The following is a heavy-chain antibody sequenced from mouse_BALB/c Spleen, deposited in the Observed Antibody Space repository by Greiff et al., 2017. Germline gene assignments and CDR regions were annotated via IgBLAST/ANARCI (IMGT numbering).Heavy chain of an antibody. J-gene: IGHJ2*01. D-gene: IGHD5-1*01. CDR3: ARDGVRALVDY. V-gene: IGHV2-9*02. CDR2: ICAGGGT. CDR1: GFSLTSYG. Sequence: VQLQQSGPGLVAPSQSLSITCTVSGFSLTSYGVHWVRQPPGKGLEWLGVICAGGGTNYNSALMSRLSISKDNSKSQVFLTMNRLQTDDTAMYYCARDGVRALVDYWGQGTTLTVSA.